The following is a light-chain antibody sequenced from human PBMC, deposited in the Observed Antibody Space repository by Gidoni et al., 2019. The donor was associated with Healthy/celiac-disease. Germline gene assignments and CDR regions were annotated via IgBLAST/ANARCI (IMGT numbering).Light chain of an antibody. CDR1: KLGDKP. CDR2: QDN. V-gene: IGLV3-1*01. J-gene: IGLJ2*01. Sequence: YELTQPPSVSVSTGQTATITCSGDKLGDKPASWYQQKPGQSPVLVIYQDNKRPSGNPERYSGSHSGNTATLTISGTQAMDEADYYCQAWDSSAAGVVFGGGTKLTVL. CDR3: QAWDSSAAGVV.